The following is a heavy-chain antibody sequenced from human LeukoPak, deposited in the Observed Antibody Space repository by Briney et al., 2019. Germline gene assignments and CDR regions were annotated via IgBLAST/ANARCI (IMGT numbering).Heavy chain of an antibody. CDR3: ARGPARGYYDGSGYDFDY. J-gene: IGHJ4*02. V-gene: IGHV3-30*02. Sequence: GGSMRLSCAASGFTFRNFGMHWVRQAPGKGMEWVTFIDDDGINFDYVNSVKGRFTVSRDNSKNTLYLQMSSLESEDTAVYYCARGPARGYYDGSGYDFDYWGQGTLVTVS. D-gene: IGHD3-22*01. CDR1: GFTFRNFG. CDR2: IDDDGINF.